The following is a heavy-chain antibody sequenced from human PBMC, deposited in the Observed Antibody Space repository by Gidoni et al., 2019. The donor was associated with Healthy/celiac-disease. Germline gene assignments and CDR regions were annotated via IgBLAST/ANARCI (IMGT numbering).Heavy chain of an antibody. CDR3: AKDINPIAVAGSDYYYYYGMDV. V-gene: IGHV3-9*01. J-gene: IGHJ6*02. Sequence: EVQLVESGGGLVQPGRSLRLSCAASGFTFDDYALHWVRQAQGKGLEWVSGISWNSGSIGYADSCKGRFTISRDNAKNSLYLQMNRLRAEDTALYYCAKDINPIAVAGSDYYYYYGMDVWGQGTTVTVSS. CDR1: GFTFDDYA. CDR2: ISWNSGSI. D-gene: IGHD6-19*01.